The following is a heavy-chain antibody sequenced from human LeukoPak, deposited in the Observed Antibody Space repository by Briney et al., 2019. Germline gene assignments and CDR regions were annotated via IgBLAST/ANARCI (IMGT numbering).Heavy chain of an antibody. V-gene: IGHV3-43*02. D-gene: IGHD6-13*01. J-gene: IGHJ4*02. Sequence: QPGGSLRLSCAASGFTFDDYAMHWVRHAPGKGLEWVSLISGDGGGTYYADSVKGRFTISRDKSKNSLYLQMNSLRTEDTALYYCAKDYIAAAGGGDYWGQGTLVTVSS. CDR1: GFTFDDYA. CDR3: AKDYIAAAGGGDY. CDR2: ISGDGGGT.